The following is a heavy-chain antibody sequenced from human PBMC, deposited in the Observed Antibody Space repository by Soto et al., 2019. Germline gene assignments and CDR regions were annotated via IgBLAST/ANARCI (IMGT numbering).Heavy chain of an antibody. CDR2: INADGRTT. Sequence: EVQLVESGGGLFQPGGSLRLSCEASGFTCSTYWMHWGRQAPGQGLVWLSRINADGRTTNYADSGRGRFTISRDNAKNTLFLQVYSLRAEDTAVYYCATAGQFRFDNWGQGALVPVSS. CDR1: GFTCSTYW. D-gene: IGHD2-21*01. J-gene: IGHJ4*02. V-gene: IGHV3-74*01. CDR3: ATAGQFRFDN.